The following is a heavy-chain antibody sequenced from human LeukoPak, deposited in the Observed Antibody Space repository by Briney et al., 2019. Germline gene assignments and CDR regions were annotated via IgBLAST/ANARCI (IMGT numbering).Heavy chain of an antibody. CDR1: GFTFGDYA. D-gene: IGHD6-13*01. Sequence: PGGSLRLSCTASGFTFGDYAMSWFRQAPGKGLEWVGFIRSKAYGGTTEYAASVKGRFTISRDDSKSIAYLQMNSLKPEDTAVYYCARVAEAAAFDSWGQGTLVTVSS. V-gene: IGHV3-49*03. CDR3: ARVAEAAAFDS. CDR2: IRSKAYGGTT. J-gene: IGHJ4*02.